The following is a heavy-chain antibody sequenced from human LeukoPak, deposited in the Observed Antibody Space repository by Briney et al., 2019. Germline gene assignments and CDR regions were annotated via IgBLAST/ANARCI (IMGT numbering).Heavy chain of an antibody. CDR2: IYPYSGDT. CDR1: GYTFTGYY. V-gene: IGHV1-2*02. Sequence: ASVKVSCKASGYTFTGYYIHWVRQAPGQGLEWMGWIYPYSGDTNYAQNFQGRVTMTRDTSISTAYMELSSLKSDDTAVYYCARDRNSDSSLDIWGQGTMLTVSS. J-gene: IGHJ3*02. CDR3: ARDRNSDSSLDI. D-gene: IGHD6-6*01.